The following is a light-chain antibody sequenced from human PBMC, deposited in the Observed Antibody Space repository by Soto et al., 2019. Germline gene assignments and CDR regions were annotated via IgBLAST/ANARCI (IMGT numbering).Light chain of an antibody. CDR2: WAS. CDR1: QSVLYSSNNKNY. CDR3: QQYYSIPPT. J-gene: IGKJ4*01. V-gene: IGKV4-1*01. Sequence: DIVMTQSPDSLAVSLGERATINCKSSQSVLYSSNNKNYLAWYQQQPGPPPKLLIYWASTRESGVPDRISGSGSGTDFTLTISSLQAEDVAVYYCQQYYSIPPTFGGGTKVEIK.